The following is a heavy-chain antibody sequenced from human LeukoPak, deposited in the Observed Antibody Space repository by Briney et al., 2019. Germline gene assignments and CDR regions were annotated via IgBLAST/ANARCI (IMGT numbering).Heavy chain of an antibody. V-gene: IGHV3-21*01. Sequence: GGSLRLSCAASGFTFSSYSMNWVRQAPGKGLEWASSISSSSSYIYYADSVKGRFTISRDNAKNSLYLQMNSLRAEDTAVYYCARDFQVWFGEAYGMDVWGKGTTVSVSS. CDR2: ISSSSSYI. J-gene: IGHJ6*04. CDR1: GFTFSSYS. CDR3: ARDFQVWFGEAYGMDV. D-gene: IGHD3-10*01.